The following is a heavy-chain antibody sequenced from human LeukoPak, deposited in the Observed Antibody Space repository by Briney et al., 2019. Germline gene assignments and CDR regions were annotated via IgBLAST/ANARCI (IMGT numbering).Heavy chain of an antibody. Sequence: SKTLSLTCTVSGGSISSYYWGWIQQPAGKGLEWIGRIYTSGSTNYNPSLKSRVTMSVDTSKNQFSLKLSSVTAADTAVYYCARVGRQLAPFDYWGQGTLVTVSS. D-gene: IGHD6-13*01. J-gene: IGHJ4*02. CDR3: ARVGRQLAPFDY. CDR2: IYTSGST. V-gene: IGHV4-4*07. CDR1: GGSISSYY.